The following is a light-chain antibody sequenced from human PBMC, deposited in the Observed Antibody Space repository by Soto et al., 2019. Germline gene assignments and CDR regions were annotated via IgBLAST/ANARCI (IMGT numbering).Light chain of an antibody. CDR1: QDIATY. CDR3: QQTYTFPRT. CDR2: DAS. J-gene: IGKJ1*01. Sequence: DIQMTQSPSSLSASVGNRVTITCQASQDIATYLNWYQQKPGKAPNLLIYDASNLETGVPSRFSGGGSGTHFTFTISNLQPEDIATYYCQQTYTFPRTFGQGTKVDIK. V-gene: IGKV1-33*01.